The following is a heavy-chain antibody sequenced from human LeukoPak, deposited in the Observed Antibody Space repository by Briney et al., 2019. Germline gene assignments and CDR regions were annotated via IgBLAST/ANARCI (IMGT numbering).Heavy chain of an antibody. CDR1: GFIFSTYR. Sequence: PGGSLRLSCAASGFIFSTYRMSWVRQAPGKGLEWVAKIKHDGSAQYYVDSVKGRFTISRDNAKNSLYLQMNSPRAEDTAVYYCARDEREAAYDSSGPGGQGTLVTVSS. CDR2: IKHDGSAQ. V-gene: IGHV3-7*01. J-gene: IGHJ4*02. D-gene: IGHD3-22*01. CDR3: ARDEREAAYDSSGP.